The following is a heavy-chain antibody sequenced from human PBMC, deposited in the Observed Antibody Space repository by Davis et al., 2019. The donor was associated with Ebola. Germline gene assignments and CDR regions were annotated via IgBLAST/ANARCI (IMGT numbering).Heavy chain of an antibody. CDR3: ARDHNWGPDY. D-gene: IGHD7-27*01. CDR1: GYTFPASG. V-gene: IGHV1-2*02. J-gene: IGHJ4*02. Sequence: ASVKVSCKASGYTFPASGITWVRQAPGQGLEWMGWIHPNSGGTNYAQKFQGRLTVTRDTSISTAYMELSALTSDDTAVYYCARDHNWGPDYWGQGTLVTVSS. CDR2: IHPNSGGT.